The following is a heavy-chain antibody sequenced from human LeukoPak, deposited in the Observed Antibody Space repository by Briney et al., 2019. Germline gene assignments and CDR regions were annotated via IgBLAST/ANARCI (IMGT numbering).Heavy chain of an antibody. D-gene: IGHD6-19*01. V-gene: IGHV4-61*02. CDR1: GGSISSGSYY. CDR2: IYTSGST. Sequence: SETLSLTCTVSGGSISSGSYYWSWIRQPAGKGLEWIGRIYTSGSTNYNPSLKSRVTISVDTSKNQFSLKLSSVTAADTAVYYCARAPSSSGFGMDVWGQGTTVTVSS. J-gene: IGHJ6*02. CDR3: ARAPSSSGFGMDV.